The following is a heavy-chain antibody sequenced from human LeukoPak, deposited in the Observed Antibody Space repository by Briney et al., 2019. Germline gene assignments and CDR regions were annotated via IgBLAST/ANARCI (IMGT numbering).Heavy chain of an antibody. J-gene: IGHJ4*02. V-gene: IGHV1-69*13. CDR3: ARDRDPVGDGYNCNY. Sequence: SVKVSCKASGGTFSSYAISWVRQAPGQGLEWMGGIIPIFGTANYAQKFQGRVTVTADESTSTAYMELSSLRSEDTAVYYCARDRDPVGDGYNCNYWGQGTLVTVSS. D-gene: IGHD5-24*01. CDR1: GGTFSSYA. CDR2: IIPIFGTA.